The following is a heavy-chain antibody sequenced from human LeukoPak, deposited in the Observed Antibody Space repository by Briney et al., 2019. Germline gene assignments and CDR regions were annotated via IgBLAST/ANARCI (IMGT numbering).Heavy chain of an antibody. CDR3: ARVGFGSGSSYYFDY. CDR2: IYTSGST. J-gene: IGHJ4*02. CDR1: GGSISSGSYY. D-gene: IGHD3-10*01. V-gene: IGHV4-61*02. Sequence: SETLSLTCTVSGGSISSGSYYWSWIRQPAGKGLEWVGRIYTSGSTNYNPSLKSRVTMSVDTSKNQFSLKLSSVTAADTALYYCARVGFGSGSSYYFDYWGQGTLVTVSS.